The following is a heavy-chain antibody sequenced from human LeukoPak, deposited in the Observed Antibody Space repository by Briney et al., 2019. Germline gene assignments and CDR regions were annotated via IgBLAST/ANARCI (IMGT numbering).Heavy chain of an antibody. CDR2: IYYGGTT. D-gene: IGHD2-2*01. CDR3: ASAKTGYCANTSCFDGWGNAFDY. V-gene: IGHV4-39*02. CDR1: GGSISSSSYY. Sequence: TSETLSLTCTVSGGSISSSSYYWGWIRQPPGKGLEWIGSIYYGGTTYYNPSLESRVTMSVDASKNHFSLKLSSVTAADTAVYYCASAKTGYCANTSCFDGWGNAFDYWGQGNLVTVSS. J-gene: IGHJ4*02.